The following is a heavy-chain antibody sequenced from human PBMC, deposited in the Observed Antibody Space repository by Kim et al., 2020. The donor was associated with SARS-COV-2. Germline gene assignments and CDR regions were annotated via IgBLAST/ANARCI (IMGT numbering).Heavy chain of an antibody. J-gene: IGHJ4*02. V-gene: IGHV3-53*01. D-gene: IGHD6-13*01. CDR2: IHTDGTT. CDR3: VGDSGLSWARD. Sequence: GGSLRLSCAASGFTVSYNHMSWVRQAPGKGLEWVSIIHTDGTTYYADSVKGRFAISRDNSRNTVYLQMNSLRAEDTAVYYCVGDSGLSWARDWGQGTLVTVSS. CDR1: GFTVSYNH.